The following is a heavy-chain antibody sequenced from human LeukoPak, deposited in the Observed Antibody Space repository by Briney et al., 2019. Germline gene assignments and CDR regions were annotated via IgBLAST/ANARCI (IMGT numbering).Heavy chain of an antibody. CDR3: ARAVGATTSYTFDY. Sequence: GGSLRLSCAASGFIFGGYAMHWVRQAPGKGLEWVAVISYDGSNKYYADSVKGRFTISRDNSKNTLYLQMNSLRAEDTAVYYCARAVGATTSYTFDYWGQGTLVTVSS. CDR1: GFIFGGYA. D-gene: IGHD1-26*01. V-gene: IGHV3-30-3*01. CDR2: ISYDGSNK. J-gene: IGHJ4*02.